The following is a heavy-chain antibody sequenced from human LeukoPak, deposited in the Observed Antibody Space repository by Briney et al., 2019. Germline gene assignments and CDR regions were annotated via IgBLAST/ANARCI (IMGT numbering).Heavy chain of an antibody. J-gene: IGHJ4*02. CDR3: ARARAPALYYFDY. D-gene: IGHD2-2*01. V-gene: IGHV4-59*01. CDR2: IFYSGST. CDR1: GGSIRNYY. Sequence: PSETLSLTCSVSGGSIRNYYWTWIRQPPGKGLEWIGYIFYSGSTNYNPSLKSRVTISLDTSKNHFSLKLNSVTAADTAVYYCARARAPALYYFDYWGQGTLVTVSS.